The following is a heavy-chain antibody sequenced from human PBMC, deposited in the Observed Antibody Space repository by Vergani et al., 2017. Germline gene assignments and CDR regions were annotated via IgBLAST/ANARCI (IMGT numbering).Heavy chain of an antibody. CDR1: GFTFSSYA. J-gene: IGHJ4*02. D-gene: IGHD4-17*01. Sequence: EVQLLESGGGLVQPGGSLRLSCAASGFTFSSYAMSWVRQAPGKGLEWVSAISGSGGSTYYADSVKGRFTISRDNSKNTLNLQMNSLRAEDTAVYYCAKDVVWTTVTATIFNYFDCWGQGSLVTVSS. CDR3: AKDVVWTTVTATIFNYFDC. V-gene: IGHV3-23*01. CDR2: ISGSGGST.